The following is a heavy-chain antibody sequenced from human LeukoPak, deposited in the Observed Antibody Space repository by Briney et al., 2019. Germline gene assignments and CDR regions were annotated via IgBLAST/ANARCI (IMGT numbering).Heavy chain of an antibody. D-gene: IGHD6-13*01. V-gene: IGHV3-53*01. J-gene: IGHJ4*02. CDR3: ARGGFIAAADDWHGDY. CDR1: GFTVSSNY. CDR2: IYSGGST. Sequence: GGSLRLSCAASGFTVSSNYMSWVRQAPGKGLEWVALIYSGGSTYYADSVKGRFTISRDNSKNTLYLQMNSLRAEDTAVYYCARGGFIAAADDWHGDYWGQGTLVTVSS.